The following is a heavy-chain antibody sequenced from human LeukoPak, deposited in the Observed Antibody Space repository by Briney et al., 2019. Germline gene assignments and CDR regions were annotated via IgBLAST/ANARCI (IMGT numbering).Heavy chain of an antibody. V-gene: IGHV1-2*02. CDR2: INPNSGGT. CDR1: GYTFSDYH. CDR3: ARATIADSSTYYIDY. J-gene: IGHJ4*02. D-gene: IGHD3-22*01. Sequence: ASVKVSCKASGYTFSDYHMHWVRQAPGQGLEWIGWINPNSGGTNYAQKFQGRVTMTRDMSISTAYMEVSRLTSDDTAVYYCARATIADSSTYYIDYWGLGTLVTVSS.